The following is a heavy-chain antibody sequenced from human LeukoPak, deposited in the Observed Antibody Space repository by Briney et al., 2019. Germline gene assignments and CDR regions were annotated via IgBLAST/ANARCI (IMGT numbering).Heavy chain of an antibody. D-gene: IGHD5-18*01. Sequence: GASLKVSSTASGYTFSSYGVSWVRQAPGQGLEWMGWINTYNVNTNYAQKFQGRVTLTTDASTSTAYMELRSLRSDDRAVYYWARDSRRGYSYGYDYWGQGTLVTVSS. V-gene: IGHV1-18*01. CDR1: GYTFSSYG. CDR3: ARDSRRGYSYGYDY. CDR2: INTYNVNT. J-gene: IGHJ4*02.